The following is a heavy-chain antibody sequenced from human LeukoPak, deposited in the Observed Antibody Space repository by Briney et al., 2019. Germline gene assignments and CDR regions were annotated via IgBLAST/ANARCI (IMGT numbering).Heavy chain of an antibody. D-gene: IGHD7-27*01. CDR1: GFNFSGYW. Sequence: GGSLRLSCAAFGFNFSGYWMSWVRQAPGKGLEWVANIKQDGSEKYYVDSVKGRFVISRDNAKNSLYLQMNSLGAEDTAVYYCPGGWGWYFNLWGRGTLVTVSS. J-gene: IGHJ2*01. CDR3: PGGWGWYFNL. V-gene: IGHV3-7*04. CDR2: IKQDGSEK.